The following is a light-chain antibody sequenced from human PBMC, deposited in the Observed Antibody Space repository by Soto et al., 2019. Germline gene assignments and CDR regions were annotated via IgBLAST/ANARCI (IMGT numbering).Light chain of an antibody. Sequence: DIVMTQSPLSLPVTPGEPASISCRSSQSLLHSNGYNYLDWYLQKPGQSPLLLIYLGSDRASGVADRFSGSGSGTDFTMTISRVEAEDVGVYSCMQALPTPWAFGQGTEVESK. V-gene: IGKV2-28*01. CDR1: QSLLHSNGYNY. J-gene: IGKJ1*01. CDR2: LGS. CDR3: MQALPTPWA.